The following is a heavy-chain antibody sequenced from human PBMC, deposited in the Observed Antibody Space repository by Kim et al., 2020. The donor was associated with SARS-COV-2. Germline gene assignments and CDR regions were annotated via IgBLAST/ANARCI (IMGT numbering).Heavy chain of an antibody. CDR3: ATASPGGYYYDSSGPNPNWFDP. CDR2: FDPEDGET. V-gene: IGHV1-24*01. CDR1: GYTLTELS. D-gene: IGHD3-22*01. Sequence: ASVKVSCKVSGYTLTELSMHWVRQAPGKGLEWMGGFDPEDGETIYAQKFRGRVTMTEDTSTDTAYMELSSLRSEDMAVYYCATASPGGYYYDSSGPNPNWFDPWGQGTLVTVSS. J-gene: IGHJ5*02.